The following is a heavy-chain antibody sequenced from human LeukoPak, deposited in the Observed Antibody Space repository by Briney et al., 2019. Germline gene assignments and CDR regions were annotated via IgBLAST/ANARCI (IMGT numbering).Heavy chain of an antibody. CDR2: IIPIFGTA. Sequence: ASVKVSCKASGGTFSSYAISWVRQAPGQGLEWMGGIIPIFGTANYAQKFQGRVTITADESTSTAYMELSSLRSEDTAVYYCASVVPAARAEYFQHWGQGTLVTVSS. V-gene: IGHV1-69*13. D-gene: IGHD2-2*01. CDR3: ASVVPAARAEYFQH. CDR1: GGTFSSYA. J-gene: IGHJ1*01.